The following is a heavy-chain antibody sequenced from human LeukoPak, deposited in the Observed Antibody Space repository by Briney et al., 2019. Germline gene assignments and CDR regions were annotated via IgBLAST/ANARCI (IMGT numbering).Heavy chain of an antibody. V-gene: IGHV4-59*01. CDR2: IYYSGST. Sequence: SETLSLTCTVSGGSISSYYWSWVRQPPGKGLEWVGYIYYSGSTNYNPSLKSRVTISVDTSKHQFSLKLSAVTAADTAVYYCARVSRLIAAAGTGNWFDPWGQGTLVTVSS. J-gene: IGHJ5*02. CDR1: GGSISSYY. D-gene: IGHD6-13*01. CDR3: ARVSRLIAAAGTGNWFDP.